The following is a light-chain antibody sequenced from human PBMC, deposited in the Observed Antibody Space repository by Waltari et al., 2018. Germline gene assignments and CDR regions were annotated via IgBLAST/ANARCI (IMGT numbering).Light chain of an antibody. V-gene: IGKV3-20*01. Sequence: EIVLTQSPGTMSLSPGERATLSCRARQSVSSSYLAWYQQRPGQAPRLLIDGASSSATGIPDSVSGSGSGTDFTLTISRLEPEDFALYYCQQYGSSPFTFGPGTKVDIK. CDR1: QSVSSSY. J-gene: IGKJ3*01. CDR3: QQYGSSPFT. CDR2: GAS.